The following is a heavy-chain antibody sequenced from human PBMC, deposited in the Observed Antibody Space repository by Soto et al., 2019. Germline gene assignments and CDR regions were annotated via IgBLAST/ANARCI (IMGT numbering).Heavy chain of an antibody. Sequence: ASVKVSSKASGYTFTSYGISWVRQAPGQGLEWMGWICAYNGNTNYAQKLQGRVTMTTDTSTSTAYMELRSLRSDDTAVYYCARQGPSGITIFGVVIIPEPKNYYYYGMDVWGQGTTVTVSS. CDR1: GYTFTSYG. J-gene: IGHJ6*02. CDR2: ICAYNGNT. V-gene: IGHV1-18*01. CDR3: ARQGPSGITIFGVVIIPEPKNYYYYGMDV. D-gene: IGHD3-3*01.